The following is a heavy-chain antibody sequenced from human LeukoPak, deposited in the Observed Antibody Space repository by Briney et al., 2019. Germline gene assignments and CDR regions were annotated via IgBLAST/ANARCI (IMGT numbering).Heavy chain of an antibody. CDR1: GYTFTGYY. D-gene: IGHD5-18*01. CDR2: INPNSGGT. J-gene: IGHJ6*02. Sequence: GASVKVSCKASGYTFTGYYMHWVRQAPGQGLEWMGWINPNSGGTNYAQKFQGRVTMTRDTSISTAYMELSRLRSDDTAVYYCAREDTAMVQSYYHYGMDVWGQGTTVTVSS. V-gene: IGHV1-2*02. CDR3: AREDTAMVQSYYHYGMDV.